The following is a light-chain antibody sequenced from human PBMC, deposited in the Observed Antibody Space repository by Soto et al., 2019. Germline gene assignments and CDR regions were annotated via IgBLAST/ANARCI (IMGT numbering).Light chain of an antibody. Sequence: QSVLTHPASVSGSPGQSITISCTGTSSDVGGYNYVSWYQQHPGKAPKLMIYEVSKRPSGVSNRFSGSKSGNTASLTISGLQAEDEADYYCTSYTSSSPYVFGTGTKVTVL. CDR3: TSYTSSSPYV. J-gene: IGLJ1*01. CDR2: EVS. CDR1: SSDVGGYNY. V-gene: IGLV2-14*03.